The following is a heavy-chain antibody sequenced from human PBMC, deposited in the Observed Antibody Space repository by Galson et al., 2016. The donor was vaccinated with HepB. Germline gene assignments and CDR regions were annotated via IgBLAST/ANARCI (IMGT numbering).Heavy chain of an antibody. CDR2: VHYSGIT. CDR3: ARDGRAWVGLDV. V-gene: IGHV4-61*03. CDR1: GGSISSGGFS. J-gene: IGHJ6*02. D-gene: IGHD3/OR15-3a*01. Sequence: SETLSLTCAVSGGSISSGGFSWNWIRQPPGKGLEWIGYVHYSGITNYNPSLKSRVSISINTSKTHFSLRLTSLTVADTAIYYCARDGRAWVGLDVWGQGTTVTVSS.